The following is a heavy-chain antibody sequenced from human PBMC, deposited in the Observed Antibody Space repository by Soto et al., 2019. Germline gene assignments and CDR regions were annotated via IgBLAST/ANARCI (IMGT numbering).Heavy chain of an antibody. CDR1: GGTFSSYT. D-gene: IGHD6-6*01. J-gene: IGHJ6*03. CDR2: IIPILGIA. Sequence: PVKVSCKAPGGTFSSYTISWLRQAPGQGLEWMGRIIPILGIANYAQKFQGRVTITADKSTSTAYMELSSLRSEDTAVYYCAGNEYSSSSYYYYYMDVWGKGTTVTVSS. CDR3: AGNEYSSSSYYYYYMDV. V-gene: IGHV1-69*02.